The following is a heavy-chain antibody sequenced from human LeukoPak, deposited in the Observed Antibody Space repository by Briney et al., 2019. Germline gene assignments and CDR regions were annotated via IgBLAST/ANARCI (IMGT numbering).Heavy chain of an antibody. CDR2: IIPIFGKP. J-gene: IGHJ4*02. CDR3: ARPDGFGDYVPLDY. D-gene: IGHD4-17*01. Sequence: ASVKVSCKTSGGTFSPYPITWVRQAPGHGLEWMGGIIPIFGKPNYAQKFQGRRTITADESTTTAYMNLSSLRFEDTAVYYCARPDGFGDYVPLDYWGRGTLVTVSS. V-gene: IGHV1-69*01. CDR1: GGTFSPYP.